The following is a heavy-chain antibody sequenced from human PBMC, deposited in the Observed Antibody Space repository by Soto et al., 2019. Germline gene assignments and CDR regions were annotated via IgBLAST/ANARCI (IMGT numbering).Heavy chain of an antibody. J-gene: IGHJ4*02. V-gene: IGHV1-46*01. Sequence: QVQLVQSGAELKKPGASVKVSCKASGYTFTSYAISWVRQAPGQGLEWMGIINPSGGYTSYAQKFQGRVTMTRDTSTRTVYMELSSLRSEDTAVYYCARARNYFDYWGQGTLVTVSS. CDR1: GYTFTSYA. CDR2: INPSGGYT. CDR3: ARARNYFDY.